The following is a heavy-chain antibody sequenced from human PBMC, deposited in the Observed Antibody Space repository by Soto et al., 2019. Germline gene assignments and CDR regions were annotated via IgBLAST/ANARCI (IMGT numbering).Heavy chain of an antibody. V-gene: IGHV3-30*18. CDR1: GFTFSSYG. CDR3: AKAYYYDSSGYLFDY. D-gene: IGHD3-22*01. CDR2: ISYDGYNK. J-gene: IGHJ4*02. Sequence: QVQLVESGGGVVQPGRSLRLSCAASGFTFSSYGMHWVRQAPGKGLEWVTDISYDGYNKNYAGSVKGRFTISRDNSKSTLYLQMNSLRAEDTAVYYCAKAYYYDSSGYLFDYWGQGTLVTVSS.